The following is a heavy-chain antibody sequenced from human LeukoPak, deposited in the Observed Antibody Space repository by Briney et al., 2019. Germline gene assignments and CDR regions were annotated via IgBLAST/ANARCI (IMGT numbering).Heavy chain of an antibody. Sequence: GASVKVSCKASGYTFTSYGISWVRQAPGQGLEWMGWVSAYNGNTNYAQKLQGRVTMTTDTSTSTAYMELRSLRSDDTAVYYCARDGLGLRFLEWPLIPYNWFDPWGQGTLVTVSS. CDR2: VSAYNGNT. CDR3: ARDGLGLRFLEWPLIPYNWFDP. V-gene: IGHV1-18*01. J-gene: IGHJ5*02. D-gene: IGHD3-3*01. CDR1: GYTFTSYG.